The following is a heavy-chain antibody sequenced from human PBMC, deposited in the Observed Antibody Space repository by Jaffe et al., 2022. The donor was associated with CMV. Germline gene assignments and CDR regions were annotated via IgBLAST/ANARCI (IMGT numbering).Heavy chain of an antibody. D-gene: IGHD5-18*01. CDR3: AREGSYGYLGAFDI. CDR2: IYSGGST. CDR1: GFTVSSNY. Sequence: EVQLVESGGGLIQPGGSLRLSCAASGFTVSSNYMSWVRQAPGKGLEWVSVIYSGGSTYYADSVKGRFTISRDNSKNTLYLQMNSLRAEDTAVYYCAREGSYGYLGAFDIWGQGTMVTVSS. J-gene: IGHJ3*02. V-gene: IGHV3-53*01.